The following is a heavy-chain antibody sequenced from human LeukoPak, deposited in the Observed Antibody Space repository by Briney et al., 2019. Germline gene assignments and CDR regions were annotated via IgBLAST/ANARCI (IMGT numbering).Heavy chain of an antibody. Sequence: GGSLRLSCAASRFTVSSNHMSWVRQAPGKGLEWVSVIYSGGSTDYADSVKGRFTISGDNSKNTLYLQMNSLRAEDTAVYHCARGPAGYNWGQGTLVTVSS. CDR2: IYSGGST. V-gene: IGHV3-53*01. CDR1: RFTVSSNH. CDR3: ARGPAGYN. J-gene: IGHJ4*02. D-gene: IGHD1-1*01.